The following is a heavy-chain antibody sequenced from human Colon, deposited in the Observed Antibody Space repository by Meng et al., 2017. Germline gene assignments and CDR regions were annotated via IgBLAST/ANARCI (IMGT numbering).Heavy chain of an antibody. J-gene: IGHJ4*02. CDR1: NGSINSAYYY. Sequence: QVQLQESGPGLVKPSQTLSLTCTISNGSINSAYYYWNWIRQPPGKGPEWLGYIHSSGNTYYTPSLKSRLAMSLDTSKNQFSLRLTSVTAADTAVYYCARNPVIPDARTFDFWGQGALVTVSS. V-gene: IGHV4-30-4*01. CDR2: IHSSGNT. CDR3: ARNPVIPDARTFDF. D-gene: IGHD2-2*01.